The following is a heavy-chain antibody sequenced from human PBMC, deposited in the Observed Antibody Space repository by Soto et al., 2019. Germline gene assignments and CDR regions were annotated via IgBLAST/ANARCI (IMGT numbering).Heavy chain of an antibody. CDR3: GKGGRGGGGGYFDY. CDR2: ISSSGRNT. D-gene: IGHD3-16*01. J-gene: IGHJ4*02. CDR1: GFTFSSYA. V-gene: IGHV3-23*01. Sequence: EVQLLESGGGLVQPGGSLRLSCAASGFTFSSYAMSWVRQAPGKGLEWVSGISSSGRNTYYADSVKGRFTISRDNSKNPRYRKRESRRAGDRALYSGGKGGRGGGGGYFDYWGQGTLVTVSS.